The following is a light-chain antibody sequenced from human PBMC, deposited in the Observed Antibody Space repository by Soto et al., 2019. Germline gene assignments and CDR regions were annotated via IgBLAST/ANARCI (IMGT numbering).Light chain of an antibody. CDR3: QQSYSTPRT. V-gene: IGKV1-39*01. J-gene: IGKJ2*01. CDR2: AAS. Sequence: DIQMTQSPSSLSASVGDRVTITCRASQRISSYLNWYQQNPGKAPKLLIYAASSLQSGVSSRFSGSGSGTDFTLTISSLQPEDFATYYCQQSYSTPRTFGQGTKLEI. CDR1: QRISSY.